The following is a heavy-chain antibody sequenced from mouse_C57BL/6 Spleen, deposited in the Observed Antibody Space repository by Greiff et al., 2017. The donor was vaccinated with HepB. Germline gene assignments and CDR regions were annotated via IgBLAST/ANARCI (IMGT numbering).Heavy chain of an antibody. V-gene: IGHV3-6*01. CDR2: ISYDGSN. J-gene: IGHJ4*01. CDR1: GYSITSGYY. D-gene: IGHD2-4*01. Sequence: VQLKESGPGLVKPSQSLSLTCSVTGYSITSGYYWNWIRQFPGNKLEWMGYISYDGSNNYNPSLKNRISITRDTSKNQFFLKLNSVTTEDTATYYCATYDYDVGAMDYWGQGTSVTVSS. CDR3: ATYDYDVGAMDY.